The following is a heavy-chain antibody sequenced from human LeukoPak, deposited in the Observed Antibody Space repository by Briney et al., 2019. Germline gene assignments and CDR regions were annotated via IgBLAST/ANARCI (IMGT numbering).Heavy chain of an antibody. D-gene: IGHD6-13*01. J-gene: IGHJ4*02. CDR1: GFTFSSYA. CDR2: ISKSGSTI. Sequence: GGSLRLSCAASGFTFSSYAMSWIRQAPEKGLEWVSYISKSGSTINYADSVKGRFTISRDNAKNSLYLQMNSLRAEDTAVYYCARGGIAGGRFGYWGQGTLVTVSS. CDR3: ARGGIAGGRFGY. V-gene: IGHV3-11*01.